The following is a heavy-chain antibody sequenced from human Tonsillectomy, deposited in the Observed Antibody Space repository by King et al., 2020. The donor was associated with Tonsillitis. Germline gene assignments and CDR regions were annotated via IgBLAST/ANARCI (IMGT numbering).Heavy chain of an antibody. CDR1: GGSISSYF. Sequence: QLQESGPGLVKPSETLSLTCTVSGGSISSYFWNWIRLSPEKGLEWIGYIYYSGSTNYNPSLKSRVTISLDTSKNQFSLKLSSVTAADTAVYFCARDPSSGWPNYFDYWGQGTLVTVSS. CDR3: ARDPSSGWPNYFDY. V-gene: IGHV4-59*12. J-gene: IGHJ4*02. D-gene: IGHD6-19*01. CDR2: IYYSGST.